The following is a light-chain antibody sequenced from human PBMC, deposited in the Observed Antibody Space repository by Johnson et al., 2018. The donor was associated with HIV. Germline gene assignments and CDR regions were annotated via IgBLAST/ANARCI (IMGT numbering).Light chain of an antibody. CDR2: EDY. Sequence: QSVLTQPPSVSAAPGQRVNISCSGHSSNIENYFVSWYQQLPGAAPRLLIYEDYKRPSGIPDRFSGSKSGASATLGITGLQTWDEADYYCGVWDASLSPHYVFGTGTTITVL. J-gene: IGLJ1*01. CDR1: SSNIENYF. CDR3: GVWDASLSPHYV. V-gene: IGLV1-51*02.